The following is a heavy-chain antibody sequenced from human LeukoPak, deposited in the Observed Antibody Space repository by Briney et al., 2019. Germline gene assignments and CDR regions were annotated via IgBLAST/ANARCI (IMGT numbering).Heavy chain of an antibody. J-gene: IGHJ4*02. Sequence: LGGSLRLSCAASGFTFSSYAMSWVRQAPGKGLEWVSAISGSGGSTYYADSVKGRFTISRDNSKNTLYLQMNSLRAEDTAVYYCAKDHLRVELRFLEWLPNGYYFDYWGQGTLVTVSS. CDR2: ISGSGGST. V-gene: IGHV3-23*01. CDR1: GFTFSSYA. CDR3: AKDHLRVELRFLEWLPNGYYFDY. D-gene: IGHD3-3*01.